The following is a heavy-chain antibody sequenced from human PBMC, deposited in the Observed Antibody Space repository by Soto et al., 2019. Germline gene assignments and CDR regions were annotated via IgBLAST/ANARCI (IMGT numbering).Heavy chain of an antibody. CDR2: IYYSGST. CDR1: GGSISSSSYY. V-gene: IGHV4-39*01. Sequence: ETLSLTCTVSGGSISSSSYYWGWIRQPPGKGLEWIGSIYYSGSTYYNPSLKSRVTISVDTSKNQFSLKLSSVTAADTAVYYCARRGYYDSSGARGYFDYWGQGTLVTVSS. CDR3: ARRGYYDSSGARGYFDY. J-gene: IGHJ4*02. D-gene: IGHD3-22*01.